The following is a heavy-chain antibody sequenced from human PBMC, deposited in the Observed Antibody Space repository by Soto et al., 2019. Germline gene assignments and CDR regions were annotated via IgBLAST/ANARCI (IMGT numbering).Heavy chain of an antibody. V-gene: IGHV4-34*01. CDR1: GGSFSGYY. CDR2: INHSGST. D-gene: IGHD6-13*01. CDR3: ARNRRAAAGTWGYYYYYGMDV. J-gene: IGHJ6*02. Sequence: SETLSLTCAVYGGSFSGYYWSWIRQPPGKGLERIGEINHSGSTNYNPSLKSRVTISVDTSKNQFSLKLSSVTAADTAVYYCARNRRAAAGTWGYYYYYGMDVWGQGTTVTVSS.